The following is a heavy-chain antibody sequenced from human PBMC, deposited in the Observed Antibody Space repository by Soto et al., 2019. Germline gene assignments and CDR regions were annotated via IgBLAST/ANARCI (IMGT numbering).Heavy chain of an antibody. J-gene: IGHJ4*02. V-gene: IGHV3-11*06. CDR3: ARDSSVTPRPLDY. CDR1: GFTFSDYY. CDR2: ISSSSSYA. D-gene: IGHD2-8*01. Sequence: SGGSLRLSCAASGFTFSDYYMNWIRQAPGKGLEWVSYISSSSSYAIYADSVKGRFTVSRDNAKNSLFLQMNSLRAEDTAIYYCARDSSVTPRPLDYWGQGTLVTVPQ.